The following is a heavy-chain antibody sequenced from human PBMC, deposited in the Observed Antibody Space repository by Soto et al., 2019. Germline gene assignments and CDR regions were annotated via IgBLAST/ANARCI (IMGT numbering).Heavy chain of an antibody. CDR3: AVSILSSGMDV. V-gene: IGHV5-51*01. CDR1: GYTFTNYW. CDR2: IYPGDSDT. J-gene: IGHJ6*02. Sequence: HGESLKISCKCSGYTFTNYWIGWVRQMPGKGPEWMGIIYPGDSDTKYNPSFQGQVTISADKSFTTTYLQWSRLKASDTALYYCAVSILSSGMDVWGRGTTVTVSS.